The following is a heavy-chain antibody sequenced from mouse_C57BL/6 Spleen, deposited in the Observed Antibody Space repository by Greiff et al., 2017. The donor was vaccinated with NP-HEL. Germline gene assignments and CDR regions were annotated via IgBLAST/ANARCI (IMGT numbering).Heavy chain of an antibody. CDR2: INPNNGGT. V-gene: IGHV1-26*01. J-gene: IGHJ3*01. D-gene: IGHD1-1*01. Sequence: VHVKQSGPELVKPGASVKISCKASGYTFTDYYMNWVKQSHGKSLEWIGDINPNNGGTSYNQKFKGKATLTVDKSSSTAYMELRSLTSEDSAVYYCARPYYYGSRAWFAYWGQGTLVTVSA. CDR1: GYTFTDYY. CDR3: ARPYYYGSRAWFAY.